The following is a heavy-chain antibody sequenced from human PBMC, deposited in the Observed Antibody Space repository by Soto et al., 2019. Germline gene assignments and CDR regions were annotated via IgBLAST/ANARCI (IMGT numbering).Heavy chain of an antibody. CDR2: IYHSGNT. J-gene: IGHJ4*02. D-gene: IGHD6-19*01. CDR1: GYSISSGYY. Sequence: PSETLSLTCAVSGYSISSGYYCGWIRQPPGKGLEWIGSIYHSGNTYYNPSLKSRVTISVDTSKNHFSLKLSSVTAAATAVYYCARARIVVAGTIVDYWGQGTLVTVSS. CDR3: ARARIVVAGTIVDY. V-gene: IGHV4-38-2*01.